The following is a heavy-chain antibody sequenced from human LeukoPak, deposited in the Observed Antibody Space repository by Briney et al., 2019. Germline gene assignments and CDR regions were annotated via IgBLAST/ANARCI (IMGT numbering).Heavy chain of an antibody. V-gene: IGHV3-7*01. D-gene: IGHD3-16*01. CDR2: IKGDGSET. J-gene: IGHJ4*02. CDR3: ATSGGY. CDR1: EFTFSAYW. Sequence: PGGSLRLSCAASEFTFSAYWMKWVRQAPGKGLVWVATIKGDGSETHYETSVKGRFTISRDNAKRSLYLQMTSLSVEDTAMYYCATSGGYWGQGTLVTVSS.